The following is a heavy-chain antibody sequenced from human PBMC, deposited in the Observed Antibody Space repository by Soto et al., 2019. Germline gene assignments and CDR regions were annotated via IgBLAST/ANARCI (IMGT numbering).Heavy chain of an antibody. Sequence: EVQLVESGGGLVQPGGSLRLSCIVSGFTFSSYNMNWVRQAPGKGLEWVTYISGSGSTIYYADSVKGRFTISRDNVKNSLYLQMNSLRDEDTAVYYCARSKYIEYWGQGTLVTVSS. J-gene: IGHJ4*02. D-gene: IGHD4-4*01. CDR3: ARSKYIEY. V-gene: IGHV3-48*02. CDR1: GFTFSSYN. CDR2: ISGSGSTI.